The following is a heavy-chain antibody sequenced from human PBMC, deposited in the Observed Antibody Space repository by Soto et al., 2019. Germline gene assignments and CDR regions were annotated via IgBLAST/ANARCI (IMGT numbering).Heavy chain of an antibody. CDR1: GYSFTSYW. Sequence: GESLNISCKGSGYSFTSYWIGRVRQMPGKGLEWMGIIYPGDSDTRYSPSFQGQVTISADKSISTAYLQWSSLKASDTAMYYCARRVVGATRAFDIWGQGTMVTVSS. D-gene: IGHD1-26*01. CDR2: IYPGDSDT. V-gene: IGHV5-51*01. CDR3: ARRVVGATRAFDI. J-gene: IGHJ3*02.